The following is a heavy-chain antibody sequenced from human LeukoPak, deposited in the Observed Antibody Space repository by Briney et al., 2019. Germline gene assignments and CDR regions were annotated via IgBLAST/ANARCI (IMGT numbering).Heavy chain of an antibody. V-gene: IGHV4-38-2*02. D-gene: IGHD3-22*01. CDR3: ARDSSGYYDSSGPYYFDY. CDR1: GYSISSGYY. Sequence: PSETLSLTCAVSGYSISSGYYWGWIRQPPGKGLEWIGSIYHSGSTYYNPSLKSRVTISVDTSKNQFSLKLSSVTAADTAVYYCARDSSGYYDSSGPYYFDYLGQGTLVTVSS. J-gene: IGHJ4*02. CDR2: IYHSGST.